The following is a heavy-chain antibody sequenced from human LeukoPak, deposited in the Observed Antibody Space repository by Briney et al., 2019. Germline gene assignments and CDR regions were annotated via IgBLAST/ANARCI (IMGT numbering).Heavy chain of an antibody. CDR2: IYTSGST. J-gene: IGHJ3*02. V-gene: IGHV4-4*07. CDR1: GGSISSYY. Sequence: PSETLSLTCTVSGGSISSYYWSWIRQPAGKGLEWIGRIYTSGSTNYNPSLKSRVTMSVDTSKNQFSLKLSSVTAADTAVYYCARVSGGSWFENDAFDIWGQGTMVTVSS. D-gene: IGHD6-13*01. CDR3: ARVSGGSWFENDAFDI.